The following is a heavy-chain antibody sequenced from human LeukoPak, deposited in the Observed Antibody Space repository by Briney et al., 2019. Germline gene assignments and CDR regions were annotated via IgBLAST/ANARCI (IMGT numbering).Heavy chain of an antibody. CDR2: IKQDGSEK. J-gene: IGHJ3*02. CDR3: ARVMVVAARGYDAFDI. V-gene: IGHV3-7*01. D-gene: IGHD2-15*01. CDR1: GFTFSSYW. Sequence: PGGSLRLSCAASGFTFSSYWMSWVRQAPGKGLEWVANIKQDGSEKYYVDSVKGRFTISGDNAKNSLYLQLNSLRAEDTAVYYCARVMVVAARGYDAFDIWGQGTMVTVSS.